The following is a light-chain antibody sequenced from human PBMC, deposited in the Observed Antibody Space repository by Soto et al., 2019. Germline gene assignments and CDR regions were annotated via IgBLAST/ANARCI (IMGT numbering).Light chain of an antibody. V-gene: IGLV1-47*01. CDR1: SSNIGSNY. J-gene: IGLJ1*01. Sequence: QSVLTQPPSASGTPGQRVTISCSGSSSNIGSNYVYWYQHLTGTAPKLLIYRNNQRPSGVPDRFSGSKSGTSASLAISGLRSEDEADYYCQTWDGSLSNYVFGTGTKLTVL. CDR3: QTWDGSLSNYV. CDR2: RNN.